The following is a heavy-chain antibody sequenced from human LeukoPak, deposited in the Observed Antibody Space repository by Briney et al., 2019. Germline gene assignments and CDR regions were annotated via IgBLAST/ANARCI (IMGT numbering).Heavy chain of an antibody. J-gene: IGHJ3*02. Sequence: PGGSLRLSCAASGFTFSDYYMSWIRQAPGKGLEWVSYISSSGSTIYYADSVKGRFTISRDNAKNSLYLQMNSLRAEDTAVYYCARGGRDRSSSWLGWAARLDIWGQGTMVTVSS. CDR3: ARGGRDRSSSWLGWAARLDI. CDR2: ISSSGSTI. D-gene: IGHD6-13*01. V-gene: IGHV3-11*01. CDR1: GFTFSDYY.